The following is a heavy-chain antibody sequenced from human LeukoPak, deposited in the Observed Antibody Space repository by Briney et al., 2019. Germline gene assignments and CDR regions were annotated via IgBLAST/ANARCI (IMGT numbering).Heavy chain of an antibody. CDR3: ARGRFGLLWFGELER. CDR2: IIPIFGTA. J-gene: IGHJ4*02. V-gene: IGHV1-69*13. Sequence: SVKVSCKASGGSFSNYAISWVRQAPGQGLEWMGGIIPIFGTANYAQRFQGRVTITADEATSTAYMELSRLRSEDTAVYYCARGRFGLLWFGELERWGQGTLVTVSS. D-gene: IGHD3-10*01. CDR1: GGSFSNYA.